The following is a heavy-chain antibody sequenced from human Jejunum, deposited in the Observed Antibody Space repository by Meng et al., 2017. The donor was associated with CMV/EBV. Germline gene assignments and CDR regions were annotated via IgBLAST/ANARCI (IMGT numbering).Heavy chain of an antibody. Sequence: KTSASTCTNSFFHGVRQAPRQGLEWITRIDPSGDSPTYAEKLQGRVTVTRDTSTNTVYLDLTSLTSEDTAVYYCTRDKPGEDKWDWGQGTLVTVSS. V-gene: IGHV1-46*04. CDR2: IDPSGDSP. D-gene: IGHD1-26*01. J-gene: IGHJ4*02. CDR3: TRDKPGEDKWD. CDR1: ASTCTNSF.